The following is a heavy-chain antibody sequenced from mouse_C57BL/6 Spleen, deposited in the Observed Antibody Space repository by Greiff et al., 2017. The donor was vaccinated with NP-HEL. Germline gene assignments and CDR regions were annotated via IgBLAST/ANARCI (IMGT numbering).Heavy chain of an antibody. J-gene: IGHJ2*01. Sequence: EVTLVESEGGLVQPGSSMKLSCTASGFTFSDYYMAWVRQVPEKGLEWVANINYDGSSTYYLDSLKSRFIISRDNAKNILYLQMSSLKSEDTATYYSARVGYSNYDYFDYWGQGTTLTVSS. D-gene: IGHD2-5*01. CDR2: INYDGSST. CDR1: GFTFSDYY. V-gene: IGHV5-16*01. CDR3: ARVGYSNYDYFDY.